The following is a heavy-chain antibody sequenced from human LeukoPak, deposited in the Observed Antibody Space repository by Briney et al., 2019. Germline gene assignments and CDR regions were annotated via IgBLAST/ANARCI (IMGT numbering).Heavy chain of an antibody. J-gene: IGHJ5*02. CDR2: IKQDGSEK. CDR3: ARDGASGSNWFDP. D-gene: IGHD3-10*01. CDR1: GFTFSSYW. Sequence: GGSLRLSCAASGFTFSSYWMSWVRQAPGKGLEWVANIKQDGSEKYYVDSVKGRFTISRDNAKNSLYLQMNSLRAEDTTVYYCARDGASGSNWFDPRGQGTLVTVSS. V-gene: IGHV3-7*01.